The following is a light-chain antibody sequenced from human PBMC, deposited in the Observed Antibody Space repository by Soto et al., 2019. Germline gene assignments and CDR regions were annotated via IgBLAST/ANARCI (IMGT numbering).Light chain of an antibody. Sequence: DIQMTQSPSTLSASVGDRVTITCRASESIDNWLAWYQQKPGKAPNLLISDASTLESGVPSRFSGSGSGTDFTLTISGLRPDDFAPYFCHQFAVYPWTFGQGTRVEIK. CDR3: HQFAVYPWT. CDR1: ESIDNW. CDR2: DAS. V-gene: IGKV1-5*01. J-gene: IGKJ1*01.